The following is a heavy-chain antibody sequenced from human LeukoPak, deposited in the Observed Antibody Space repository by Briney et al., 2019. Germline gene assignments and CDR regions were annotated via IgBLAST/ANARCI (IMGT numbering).Heavy chain of an antibody. J-gene: IGHJ4*02. V-gene: IGHV3-53*01. Sequence: GGSLRLSCAASGFTVSSNYMSWVRQAPGKGLEWVSVIYSGGSTYYADSVKGRFTISRDNSKNTLYLQMNSLRAEDTAVYYCAAATIAARTFDYWGQGTLVTVSS. CDR3: AAATIAARTFDY. CDR2: IYSGGST. D-gene: IGHD6-6*01. CDR1: GFTVSSNY.